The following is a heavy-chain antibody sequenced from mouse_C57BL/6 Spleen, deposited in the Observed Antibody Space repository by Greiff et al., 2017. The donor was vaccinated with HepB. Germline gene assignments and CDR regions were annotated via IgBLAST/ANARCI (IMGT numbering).Heavy chain of an antibody. J-gene: IGHJ4*01. CDR3: AREGGDDGYYGDYAMDY. Sequence: VKLQQPGTELVKPGASVKLSCKASGYTFTSYWMHWVKQRPGQGLEWIGNINPSNGGTNYNEKFKSKATLTVDKSSSTAYMQLSSLTSEDSAVYYCAREGGDDGYYGDYAMDYWGQGTSVTVSS. CDR2: INPSNGGT. CDR1: GYTFTSYW. D-gene: IGHD2-3*01. V-gene: IGHV1-53*01.